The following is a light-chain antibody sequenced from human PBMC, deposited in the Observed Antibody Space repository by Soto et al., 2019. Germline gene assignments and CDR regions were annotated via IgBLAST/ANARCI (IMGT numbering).Light chain of an antibody. J-gene: IGKJ4*01. CDR3: QQYGSSPLT. CDR1: PSVTRSY. CDR2: GAS. Sequence: EIVLTQSPGTLSLSPGERATLSCRASPSVTRSYLAWYQRKPGQAPRLLIYGASSRATGIPDRFSGSGSGTDFTLTISRLEPEDFAVYYCQQYGSSPLTFGGGTKVEIK. V-gene: IGKV3-20*01.